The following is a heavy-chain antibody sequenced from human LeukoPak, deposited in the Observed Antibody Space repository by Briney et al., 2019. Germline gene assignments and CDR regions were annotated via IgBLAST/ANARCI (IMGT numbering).Heavy chain of an antibody. D-gene: IGHD2-8*02. CDR2: ISSRGTST. Sequence: GGSLRLSCVASGFIFSDFGMNWVRQVPGKGLEWVAFISSRGTSTFYAGSVKGRFTISRDTAKKSLDLQMTSLRADDTAAYYCVRGTDCSATTCYPLSAFDYWGQGTLVTVSS. CDR3: VRGTDCSATTCYPLSAFDY. V-gene: IGHV3-21*04. CDR1: GFIFSDFG. J-gene: IGHJ4*02.